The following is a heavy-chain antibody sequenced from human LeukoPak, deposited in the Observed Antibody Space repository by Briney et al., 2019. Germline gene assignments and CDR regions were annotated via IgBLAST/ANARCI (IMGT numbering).Heavy chain of an antibody. CDR1: GFTFSSYG. Sequence: GGSLRLSCAASGFTFSSYGMHWVRQAPGKGLEWVAVIWYDGSNKYYADSVKGRFTISRDNSKNTLYLQMNSLRAEDTAVYYCARDPVDWDINYFDYWGQGTLVTVSS. V-gene: IGHV3-30*19. CDR3: ARDPVDWDINYFDY. D-gene: IGHD1/OR15-1a*01. CDR2: IWYDGSNK. J-gene: IGHJ4*02.